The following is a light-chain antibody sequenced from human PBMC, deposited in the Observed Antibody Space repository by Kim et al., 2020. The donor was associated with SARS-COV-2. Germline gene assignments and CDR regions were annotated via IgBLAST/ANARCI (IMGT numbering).Light chain of an antibody. J-gene: IGKJ2*01. V-gene: IGKV1D-8*02. CDR2: AAY. CDR3: QQYFDFPYT. Sequence: SASPGDKVSITCRLTQNIARYLAWFQQRPGKAPQLLNYAAYTLQTGAPSRFSGSGSGTDFTLTINPLQSEDSATYFCQQYFDFPYTFGQGTKLEI. CDR1: QNIARY.